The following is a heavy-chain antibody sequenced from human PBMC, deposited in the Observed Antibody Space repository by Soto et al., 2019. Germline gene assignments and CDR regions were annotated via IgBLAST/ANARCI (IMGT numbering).Heavy chain of an antibody. CDR3: ARVAWSSTSCYKLSVYYGMDV. CDR2: IGTYNGNT. V-gene: IGHV1-18*04. Sequence: ASVKVSCKASGYKFTTYGIGWVRQAPVRVLEWMVCIGTYNGNTNYAQKFQGRVTMTTDAYDSTAYMYLRSLRSDDTAVYYCARVAWSSTSCYKLSVYYGMDVWG. D-gene: IGHD2-2*02. J-gene: IGHJ6*02. CDR1: GYKFTTYG.